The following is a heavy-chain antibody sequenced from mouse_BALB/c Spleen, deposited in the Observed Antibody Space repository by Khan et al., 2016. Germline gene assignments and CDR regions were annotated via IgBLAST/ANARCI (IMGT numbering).Heavy chain of an antibody. V-gene: IGHV3-6*02. Sequence: EVKLLESGPGLVKPSQSLSLTCSVTGYSITSGYYWNWIRQFPGNKLEWMGYISYDGSNNYNPSLKNRISITRDTSKNQFFLKLNSVTTEDTATXYCARAWYFDYWGQGTTLTVSS. J-gene: IGHJ2*01. CDR3: ARAWYFDY. CDR1: GYSITSGYY. CDR2: ISYDGSN.